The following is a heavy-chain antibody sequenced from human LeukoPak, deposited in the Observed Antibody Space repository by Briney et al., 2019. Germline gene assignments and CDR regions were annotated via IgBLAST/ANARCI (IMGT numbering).Heavy chain of an antibody. CDR2: IVGSARYM. D-gene: IGHD6-13*01. Sequence: GGSLRLSCAASGFTLNDYNINWVRPAPGKGLEWVSSIVGSARYMYYADSVRGRFTISRDNAKKSLYLQMNSLRAEDTAVYYCARDRGAAAGFDAFDIWGQGTMVTVSS. V-gene: IGHV3-21*01. J-gene: IGHJ3*02. CDR3: ARDRGAAAGFDAFDI. CDR1: GFTLNDYN.